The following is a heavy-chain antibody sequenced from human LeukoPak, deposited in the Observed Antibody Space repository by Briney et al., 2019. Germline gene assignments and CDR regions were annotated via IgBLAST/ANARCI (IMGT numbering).Heavy chain of an antibody. J-gene: IGHJ4*02. V-gene: IGHV1-18*04. CDR3: ALAGSGSYGEKYVFDH. D-gene: IGHD1-26*01. CDR2: ISLNNGNT. CDR1: GYAFNFYG. Sequence: GDSVKVSCKTSGYAFNFYGLNWVRQAPGQGLEWMGFISLNNGNTHYEQKFQGRVTMAADTSTNTASLEVKSLRSDDTAVYYCALAGSGSYGEKYVFDHWGQGTLVTVSS.